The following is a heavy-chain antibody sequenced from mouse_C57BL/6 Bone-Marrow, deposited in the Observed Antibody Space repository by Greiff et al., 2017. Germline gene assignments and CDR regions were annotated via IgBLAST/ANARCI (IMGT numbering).Heavy chain of an antibody. Sequence: EVNLVESEGGLVQPGSSMKLSCTASGFTFSDYYMAWVRQVPEKGLEWVANINYDGSSTYYLDSLKSRFIISRDNAKNILYLQMSSLKSEDTATYYCARGGWLPSMDYWGQGTSVTVSS. CDR3: ARGGWLPSMDY. CDR2: INYDGSST. V-gene: IGHV5-16*01. CDR1: GFTFSDYY. D-gene: IGHD2-3*01. J-gene: IGHJ4*01.